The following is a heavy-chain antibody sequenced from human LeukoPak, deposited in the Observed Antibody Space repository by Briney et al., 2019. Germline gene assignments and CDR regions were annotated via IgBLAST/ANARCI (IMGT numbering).Heavy chain of an antibody. J-gene: IGHJ6*04. CDR2: IYYSGST. Sequence: SETLSLTCTVSGGSISSSSYYWGWIRQPPGKGLEWIGSIYYSGSTYYNPSLKSRVTISVDMSKNQFSLRLNSVTAADTAVFYCARDIGSRIWGTGTTVIVSS. D-gene: IGHD1-26*01. CDR1: GGSISSSSYY. V-gene: IGHV4-39*07. CDR3: ARDIGSRI.